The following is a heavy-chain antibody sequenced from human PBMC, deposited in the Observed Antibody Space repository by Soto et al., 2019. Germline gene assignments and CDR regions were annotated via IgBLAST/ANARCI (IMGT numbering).Heavy chain of an antibody. Sequence: SSETLSLTCTVSGGSISSYYWSWIRQPPVNRLEWIGYIYYSGSTNYNPSLTSRVTISVDTSKNQFSLKLISVTAADTAVYYCARYMEILNQFDPWGQGTLVTVSS. CDR1: GGSISSYY. CDR2: IYYSGST. D-gene: IGHD1-1*01. V-gene: IGHV4-59*12. CDR3: ARYMEILNQFDP. J-gene: IGHJ5*02.